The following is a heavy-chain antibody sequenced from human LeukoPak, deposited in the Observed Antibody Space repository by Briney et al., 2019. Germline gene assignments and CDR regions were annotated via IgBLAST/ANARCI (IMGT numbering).Heavy chain of an antibody. Sequence: SGGSLRLSCAASGFTFSSYAMSWVRQAPGKGLEWVSVISGSGGSTHFAESVKGRFTIPRDNSKNTLYLQMNSLRAEDTAVYYCATETAGFDYWGQGTLVTVSS. J-gene: IGHJ4*02. CDR2: ISGSGGST. CDR1: GFTFSSYA. D-gene: IGHD5-18*01. V-gene: IGHV3-23*01. CDR3: ATETAGFDY.